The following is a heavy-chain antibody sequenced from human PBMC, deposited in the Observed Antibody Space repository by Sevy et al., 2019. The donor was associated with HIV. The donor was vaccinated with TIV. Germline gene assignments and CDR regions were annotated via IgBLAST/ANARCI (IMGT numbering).Heavy chain of an antibody. CDR2: INPNSGGT. D-gene: IGHD3-10*01. CDR3: ARDALLRGGYLDY. J-gene: IGHJ4*02. Sequence: ASVKVSCKASGYTFTGYYIHWVRQAPGQGLEWMGWINPNSGGTNYAQKFQGRVTMTRETSISTAYMELSRLRSDDTAVYYCARDALLRGGYLDYWGQGTLVTVSS. CDR1: GYTFTGYY. V-gene: IGHV1-2*02.